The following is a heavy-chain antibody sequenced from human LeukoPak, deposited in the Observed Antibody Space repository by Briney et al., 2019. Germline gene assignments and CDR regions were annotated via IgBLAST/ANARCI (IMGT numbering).Heavy chain of an antibody. CDR2: ISSSSSYI. D-gene: IGHD5-12*01. V-gene: IGHV3-21*01. J-gene: IGHJ4*02. Sequence: PGRSLRLSCAASGFTFDDYAMHWVRQGPGKGLEWVSSISSSSSYIYYADSVKGRFTISRDNAKNSLYLQMNSLRAEDTAVYYCARVPLYSGYGVWGQGTLVTVSS. CDR1: GFTFDDYA. CDR3: ARVPLYSGYGV.